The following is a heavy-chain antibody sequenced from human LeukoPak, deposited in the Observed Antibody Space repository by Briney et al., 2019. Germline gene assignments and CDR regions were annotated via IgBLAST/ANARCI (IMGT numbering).Heavy chain of an antibody. Sequence: GRSLRLSCVASGFTFSSYGMHWLRQAPGKGLVWVSRISTDGSSTSYADSVKGRFTISRDNGKNTLYLQMNSLRAEDTAVYYCASYLTSIPSGMDVWGQGATVTVSS. CDR1: GFTFSSYG. J-gene: IGHJ6*02. CDR2: ISTDGSST. CDR3: ASYLTSIPSGMDV. V-gene: IGHV3-74*01. D-gene: IGHD2/OR15-2a*01.